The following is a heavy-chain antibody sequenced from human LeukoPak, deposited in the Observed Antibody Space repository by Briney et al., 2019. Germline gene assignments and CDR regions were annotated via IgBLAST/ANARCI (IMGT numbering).Heavy chain of an antibody. V-gene: IGHV4-39*07. CDR3: ARWGSMVTKYYFDY. D-gene: IGHD3-10*01. Sequence: PSETLSLTCIVSGGSISSSTYFWGWIRQPPGKGLEWIGEINHSGSTNYNPSLKSRVTISVDTSKNQFSLKLSSVTAADTAVYYCARWGSMVTKYYFDYWGQGTLVTVSS. CDR1: GGSISSSTYF. J-gene: IGHJ4*02. CDR2: INHSGST.